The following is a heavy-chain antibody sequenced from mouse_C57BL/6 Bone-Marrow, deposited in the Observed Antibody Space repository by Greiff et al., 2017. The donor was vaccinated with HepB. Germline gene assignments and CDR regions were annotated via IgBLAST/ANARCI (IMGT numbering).Heavy chain of an antibody. V-gene: IGHV1-82*01. J-gene: IGHJ3*01. CDR1: GYAFSSSW. CDR2: IYPGDGDT. D-gene: IGHD1-1*01. Sequence: VMLVESGPELVKPGASVKISCKASGYAFSSSWMNWVKQRPGKGLEWIGRIYPGDGDTNYNGKFKGKATLTADKSSSTAYMQLSSLTSEDSAVYFCARCDHYYGSSYPAWFAYWGQGTLVTVSA. CDR3: ARCDHYYGSSYPAWFAY.